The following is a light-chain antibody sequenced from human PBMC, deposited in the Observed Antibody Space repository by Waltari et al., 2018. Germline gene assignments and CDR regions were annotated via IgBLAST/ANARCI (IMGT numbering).Light chain of an antibody. CDR3: QHYVSLPVT. V-gene: IGKV3-20*01. Sequence: EIVLTQSPGTLSLSPGERDTLSCRASQSVSRALAWYQQNPGQAPRLLIYGASNRATGIPDSFSGSGSGTDFSLIISRLEPEDFAVYYCQHYVSLPVTFGQGTKVEIK. J-gene: IGKJ1*01. CDR2: GAS. CDR1: QSVSRA.